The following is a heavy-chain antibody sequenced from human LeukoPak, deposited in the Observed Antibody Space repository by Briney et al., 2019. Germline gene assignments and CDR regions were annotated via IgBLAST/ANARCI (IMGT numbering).Heavy chain of an antibody. CDR1: GYTFTSYG. CDR2: ISAYNGNT. CDR3: AKDPGPGYSSGRYRGKNNWFDP. Sequence: ASVKVSCKTSGYTFTSYGISWVRQAPGQGLEWMGWISAYNGNTNYAQKFQGRVTITTDTSTSTAYMELSRLRFDDTAVYYCAKDPGPGYSSGRYRGKNNWFDPWGQGTLVTVSS. V-gene: IGHV1-18*01. D-gene: IGHD6-19*01. J-gene: IGHJ5*02.